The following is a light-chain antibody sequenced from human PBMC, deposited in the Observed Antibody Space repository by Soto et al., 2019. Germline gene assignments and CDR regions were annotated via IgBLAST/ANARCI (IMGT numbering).Light chain of an antibody. CDR2: EIS. Sequence: QSALTQPASVSESPGQSITISCTGTSSDVGASDFVSWYQQHPGKAPELIIYEISNRPSGVSSRFSGSKSGNTASLTISGLQAEDESDYYCSLYTTSHTLVFGGGTKLTVL. V-gene: IGLV2-14*01. J-gene: IGLJ2*01. CDR1: SSDVGASDF. CDR3: SLYTTSHTLV.